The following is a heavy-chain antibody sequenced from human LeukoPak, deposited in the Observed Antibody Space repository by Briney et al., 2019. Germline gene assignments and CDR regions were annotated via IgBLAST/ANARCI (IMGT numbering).Heavy chain of an antibody. J-gene: IGHJ4*02. V-gene: IGHV3-30*04. CDR3: GRDSDSWFFDS. D-gene: IGHD6-13*01. Sequence: GGSLRLSCAASGFTFSSYAMHWVRQAPGKGLEWVAIISYDGSNKYYADSVKGRFTISRDNSKNTLYLQMNSLRAEDTAVYYWGRDSDSWFFDSWARGTLVTVPP. CDR1: GFTFSSYA. CDR2: ISYDGSNK.